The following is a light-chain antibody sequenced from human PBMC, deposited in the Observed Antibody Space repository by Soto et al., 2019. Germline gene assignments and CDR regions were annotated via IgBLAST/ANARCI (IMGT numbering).Light chain of an antibody. Sequence: EIVLTQSPGILSLSPGERATLSCGASQSVRSNYLAWYQQKPGQAPRLLITGASSRATGIPDRFSGSGSGTDFTLTISRLEPEDFAVYYCQQYGSSPCTFGQGTTLEIK. CDR3: QQYGSSPCT. V-gene: IGKV3-20*01. J-gene: IGKJ2*02. CDR2: GAS. CDR1: QSVRSNY.